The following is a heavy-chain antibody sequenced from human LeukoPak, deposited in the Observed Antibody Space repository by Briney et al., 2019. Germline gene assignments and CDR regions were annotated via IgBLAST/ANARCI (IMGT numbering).Heavy chain of an antibody. CDR2: ISATGGST. CDR3: ARAPRAVLRGNL. J-gene: IGHJ4*02. D-gene: IGHD2/OR15-2a*01. CDR1: GFSFNSYA. Sequence: GGSLRLSCAASGFSFNSYAMSWVRQAPGKGLEWVSGISATGGSTYHADSVKGRFTFSRDNSKNTLYLQMNSLRAEDTAVYYCARAPRAVLRGNLWGQGTLVTVSS. V-gene: IGHV3-23*01.